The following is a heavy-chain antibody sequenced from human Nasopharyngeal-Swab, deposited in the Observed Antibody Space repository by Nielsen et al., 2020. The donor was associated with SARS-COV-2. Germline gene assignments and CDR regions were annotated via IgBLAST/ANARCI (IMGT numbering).Heavy chain of an antibody. CDR1: GFTFSSYA. CDR2: ISSSGDST. J-gene: IGHJ4*02. CDR3: VKGRLTPRDSGFDY. Sequence: GESLKISCSASGFTFSSYAMHWVRQAPGKGLEYVSAISSSGDSTYYADSVKGRFTFSRDNSKNTLYLQMNSLGAEDTAVYYCVKGRLTPRDSGFDYWGQGTLVTVSS. D-gene: IGHD4-17*01. V-gene: IGHV3-64D*06.